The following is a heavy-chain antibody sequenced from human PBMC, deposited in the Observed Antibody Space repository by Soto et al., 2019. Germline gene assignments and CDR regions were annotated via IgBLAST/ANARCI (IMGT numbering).Heavy chain of an antibody. V-gene: IGHV1-18*01. CDR2: ISAYNGNT. Sequence: ASVKVSCKASGYTFTSYGISWVRQAPGQGLEWMGWISAYNGNTNYAQKLQGRVTMTTDTSTSTAYMELRSLRSDDTAVYYCASHDYGDVQDAFDIWGQETMVTVSS. D-gene: IGHD4-17*01. CDR3: ASHDYGDVQDAFDI. CDR1: GYTFTSYG. J-gene: IGHJ3*02.